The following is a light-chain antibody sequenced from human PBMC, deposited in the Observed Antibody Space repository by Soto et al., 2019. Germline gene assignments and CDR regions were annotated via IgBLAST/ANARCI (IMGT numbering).Light chain of an antibody. V-gene: IGKV3-20*01. CDR2: AAS. J-gene: IGKJ2*01. Sequence: EIVLTQSPGTLYLSPGERATLSCRASQSVSSNYLAWYQQKRGQAPRLHIYAASARATGIPDRFSGSGSGTDFTLTISRLEPEDFAVYFCQLYGSSPPRYTFAQGTKLEIK. CDR3: QLYGSSPPRYT. CDR1: QSVSSNY.